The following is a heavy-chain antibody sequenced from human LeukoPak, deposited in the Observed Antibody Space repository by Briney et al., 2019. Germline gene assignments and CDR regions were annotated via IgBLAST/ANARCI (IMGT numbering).Heavy chain of an antibody. D-gene: IGHD3-22*01. V-gene: IGHV1-46*01. Sequence: ASVKVSCKASGYTFTSYYMHWVRQAPGQGLEWMGIINPSGGSTSYAQKFQGRVTMTRDTSTSTVYMELSSLRSEDTAVYYCARAGSATLYYYDSSGYYYDQWGQGTLVTVSS. CDR2: INPSGGST. CDR3: ARAGSATLYYYDSSGYYYDQ. CDR1: GYTFTSYY. J-gene: IGHJ4*02.